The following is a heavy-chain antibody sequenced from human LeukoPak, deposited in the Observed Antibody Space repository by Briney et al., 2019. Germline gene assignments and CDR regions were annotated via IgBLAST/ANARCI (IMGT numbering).Heavy chain of an antibody. J-gene: IGHJ5*02. CDR1: GFTFDDYA. V-gene: IGHV3-9*01. CDR2: ISWNSGSI. Sequence: PGGSLRLSCAASGFTFDDYAMHWVRHAPGKGLEWVSGISWNSGSIGYADSMKGRFTISRDNAKNSLYLQMNSLRAEDTAVYYCARDLGQYYDTSDNWFDPWGQGTLVTVSS. D-gene: IGHD3-22*01. CDR3: ARDLGQYYDTSDNWFDP.